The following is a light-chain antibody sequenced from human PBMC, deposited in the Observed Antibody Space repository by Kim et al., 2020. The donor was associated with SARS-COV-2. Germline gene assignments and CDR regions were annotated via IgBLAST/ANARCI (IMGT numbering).Light chain of an antibody. J-gene: IGKJ2*01. CDR3: MQRREFSYT. CDR1: HSLVDSENGKTY. Sequence: PASISCRSSHSLVDSENGKTYLDWYLQKPGQPPQVLIYMVSSRASGVPDRFSGSGSGTEFTLKISRVEAEDVGVYYCMQRREFSYTFGQGTKLEI. V-gene: IGKV2-40*01. CDR2: MVS.